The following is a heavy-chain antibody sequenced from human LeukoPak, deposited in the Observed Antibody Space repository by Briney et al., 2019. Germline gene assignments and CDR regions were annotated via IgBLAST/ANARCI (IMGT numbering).Heavy chain of an antibody. D-gene: IGHD3-9*01. CDR3: ASSIYDILTGYYSVVNWFDP. V-gene: IGHV4-39*01. Sequence: SETLSLTCTVSLGSLSSSSSYCGWARLPPGEGLGWIGCIYYSGITYYNPSLKRRVTISVDTSKNQFSLKLSSVTAADTAVYYCASSIYDILTGYYSVVNWFDPWGQGTLVTVSS. CDR1: LGSLSSSSSY. CDR2: IYYSGIT. J-gene: IGHJ5*02.